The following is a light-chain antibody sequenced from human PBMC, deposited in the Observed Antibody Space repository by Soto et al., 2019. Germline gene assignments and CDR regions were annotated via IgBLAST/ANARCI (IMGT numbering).Light chain of an antibody. CDR3: QQYNNWPGT. V-gene: IGKV3-15*01. CDR1: QSVSSN. J-gene: IGKJ3*01. CDR2: GAS. Sequence: EIAMTQSPATLSVSPGERATRACRASQSVSSNLAWYQQKPGQAPRLLIYGASTRATGIPARFSGSGSGTEFTLTISSLQSEDFAVYYCQQYNNWPGTFGPGTKVDIK.